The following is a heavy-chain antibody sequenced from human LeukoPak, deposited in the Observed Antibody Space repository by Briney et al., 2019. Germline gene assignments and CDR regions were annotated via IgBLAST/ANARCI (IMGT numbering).Heavy chain of an antibody. CDR3: ARGKFSVGWLQTTGDY. Sequence: ASVKVSCKASGYTFTSYDIDWVRQATGQGLEWMGWMNPNSGNTGYAQKFQGRVTMTRNTSISTAYMELSSLRSEDTAVYYCARGKFSVGWLQTTGDYWGQGTLVTVPS. V-gene: IGHV1-8*01. CDR1: GYTFTSYD. CDR2: MNPNSGNT. J-gene: IGHJ4*02. D-gene: IGHD5-24*01.